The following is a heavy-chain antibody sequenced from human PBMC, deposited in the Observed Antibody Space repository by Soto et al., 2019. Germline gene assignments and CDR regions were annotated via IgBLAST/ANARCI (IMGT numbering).Heavy chain of an antibody. Sequence: PGGSLRLSCAVSGFTFSNYPMHWVRQAPGKGLESVSAISGNGGSTYYGDSVRGRFTISRDNSRNTLYLQMNSLRAEDTAVYYCARHGYSYGGGYFDYWGQGTLVTVSS. CDR2: ISGNGGST. CDR1: GFTFSNYP. CDR3: ARHGYSYGGGYFDY. V-gene: IGHV3-64*02. J-gene: IGHJ4*02. D-gene: IGHD5-18*01.